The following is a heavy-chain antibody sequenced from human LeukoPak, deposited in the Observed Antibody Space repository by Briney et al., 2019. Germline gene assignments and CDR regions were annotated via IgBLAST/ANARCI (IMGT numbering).Heavy chain of an antibody. CDR1: GGSISSGDYY. V-gene: IGHV4-39*07. D-gene: IGHD3-10*01. CDR3: ASFASPGYYYYGMDV. J-gene: IGHJ6*02. CDR2: IYHSGST. Sequence: SETLSLTCTVSGGSISSGDYYWSWVRQPPGKGLEWIGEIYHSGSTNYNPSLKSRVTISVDKSKNQFSLKLSSVTAADTAVYYCASFASPGYYYYGMDVWGQGTTVTVSS.